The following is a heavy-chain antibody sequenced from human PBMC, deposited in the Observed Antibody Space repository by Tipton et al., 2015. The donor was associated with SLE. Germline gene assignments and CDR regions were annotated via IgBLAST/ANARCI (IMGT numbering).Heavy chain of an antibody. Sequence: TLSLTCAVSGYSISSGYYWAWIRQPPGKGVEWIGEINHSGSTNYNPSLKSRVTISVDTSKNQFSLKLSSVTAADTAVYYCAREKYYYDSSGYSLPWVDYWGQGTLVTVSS. J-gene: IGHJ4*02. V-gene: IGHV4-38-2*02. CDR1: GYSISSGYY. D-gene: IGHD3-22*01. CDR2: INHSGST. CDR3: AREKYYYDSSGYSLPWVDY.